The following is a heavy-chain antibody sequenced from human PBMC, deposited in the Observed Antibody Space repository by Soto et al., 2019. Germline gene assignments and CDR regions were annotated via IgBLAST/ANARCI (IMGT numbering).Heavy chain of an antibody. CDR3: ACVRWGELV. CDR1: GFTFSSYA. CDR2: IGVGGGDR. J-gene: IGHJ1*01. D-gene: IGHD3-16*01. Sequence: EVQLLESGGGLGQPGGSLRLSCAASGFTFSSYAMSWVRQDPGKGLEWVSIIGVGGGDRYYPESVKGRFTISRDNSRDTLYLEMNSLRDEYTAVYYCACVRWGELVWGQGTLVTVSS. V-gene: IGHV3-23*01.